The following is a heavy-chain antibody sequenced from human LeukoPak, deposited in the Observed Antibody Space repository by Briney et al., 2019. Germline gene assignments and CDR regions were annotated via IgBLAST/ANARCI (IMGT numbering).Heavy chain of an antibody. D-gene: IGHD2/OR15-2a*01. J-gene: IGHJ4*02. CDR1: GFTFSDFA. V-gene: IGHV3-49*04. CDR2: IRSKAYGGTT. Sequence: GGSLRLSCTASGFTFSDFAMSWVRQAPGKGLEWVGFIRSKAYGGTTEYAASVKGRFTVSRDDSKSIVYLQMNSLKTEDTAVYYCTRDRYYENYFDYWGQGTLVTVSS. CDR3: TRDRYYENYFDY.